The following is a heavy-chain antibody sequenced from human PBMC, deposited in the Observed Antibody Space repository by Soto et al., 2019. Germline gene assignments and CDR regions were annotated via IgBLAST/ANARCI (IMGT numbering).Heavy chain of an antibody. V-gene: IGHV3-30*03. Sequence: QVQLVESGGGVVQPGRSLRLSCAASGFIFSTYSIHWVRQAPGKGLEWVAVTTFAGINKYNADSVKGRFTISRDASKKTVYLQMNSLTTEDTAVYFCARETDGMDVWGQGTTVTVSS. CDR3: ARETDGMDV. CDR1: GFIFSTYS. J-gene: IGHJ6*02. CDR2: TTFAGINK.